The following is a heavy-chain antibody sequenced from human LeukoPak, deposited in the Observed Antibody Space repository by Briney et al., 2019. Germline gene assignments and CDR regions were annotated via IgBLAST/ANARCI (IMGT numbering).Heavy chain of an antibody. CDR2: ISSSSSYI. D-gene: IGHD2-15*01. Sequence: GGSLRLSCAASGFTFSSYSMNWVRQAPGKGLEWVSSISSSSSYIYYADSVKGRFTISRDNAKNSLYLQMNSLRAEDTAVYYCARGYCSGGSCYDCWGQGTLVTVSS. CDR1: GFTFSSYS. J-gene: IGHJ4*02. CDR3: ARGYCSGGSCYDC. V-gene: IGHV3-21*01.